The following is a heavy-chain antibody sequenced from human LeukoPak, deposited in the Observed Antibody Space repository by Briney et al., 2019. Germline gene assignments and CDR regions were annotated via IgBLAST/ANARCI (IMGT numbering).Heavy chain of an antibody. V-gene: IGHV3-30-3*01. D-gene: IGHD3-10*01. J-gene: IGHJ3*02. CDR1: GFTFSSYA. Sequence: PGRSLRLSCAASGFTFSSYAMHWVRQAPGKGLEWVAVISYDGSNKYYADSVKGRFTISRDNSKNTLYLQMNSLRAEDTAVYYCAREGRVPKGAHAFDIWGQGTMVTVSS. CDR3: AREGRVPKGAHAFDI. CDR2: ISYDGSNK.